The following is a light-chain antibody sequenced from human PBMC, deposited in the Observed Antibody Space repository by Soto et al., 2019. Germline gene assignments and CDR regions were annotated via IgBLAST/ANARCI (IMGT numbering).Light chain of an antibody. CDR3: QHYDNLPPFT. J-gene: IGKJ3*01. Sequence: DIQMTQSPSSLSASAGARVTITCQASQDISTTLSWFQQQPGRAPKLLIYCASNLETGVPSRFRGSGSGTDFTFTISSLQPEDIATYYCQHYDNLPPFTFGPGTKVDIK. CDR2: CAS. V-gene: IGKV1-33*01. CDR1: QDISTT.